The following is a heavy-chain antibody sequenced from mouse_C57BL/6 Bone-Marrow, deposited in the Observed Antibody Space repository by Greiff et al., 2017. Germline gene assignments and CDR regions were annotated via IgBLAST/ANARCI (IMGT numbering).Heavy chain of an antibody. J-gene: IGHJ3*01. CDR2: IHPSDSDT. Sequence: QVQLKQPGAELVKPGASVKVSCKASGYTFTSYWMHWVKQRPGQGLEWIGRIHPSDSDTNYNQKFKGKATLTVDKSSSTAYMQLSSLTSEDSAVYYCAIDIYYDYGPFAYWGQGTLVTVSA. CDR3: AIDIYYDYGPFAY. D-gene: IGHD2-4*01. V-gene: IGHV1-74*01. CDR1: GYTFTSYW.